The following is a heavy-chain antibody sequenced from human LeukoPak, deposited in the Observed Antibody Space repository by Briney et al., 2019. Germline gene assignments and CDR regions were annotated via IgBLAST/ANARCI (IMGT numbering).Heavy chain of an antibody. CDR1: GFTFSSYA. CDR2: ISGSGGST. CDR3: ASRPAQWLVTGDAFDI. D-gene: IGHD6-19*01. J-gene: IGHJ3*02. V-gene: IGHV3-23*01. Sequence: PGGSLRLSCAASGFTFSSYAMSWVRQAPGKGLEWVSAISGSGGSTYYAGSVKGRFTISRDNSKNTLYLQMNSLRAEDTAVYYCASRPAQWLVTGDAFDIWGQGTMVTVSS.